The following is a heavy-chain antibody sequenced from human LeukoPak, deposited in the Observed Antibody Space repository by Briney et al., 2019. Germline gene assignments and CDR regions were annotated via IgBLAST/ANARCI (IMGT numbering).Heavy chain of an antibody. CDR1: GFTFSSYA. CDR2: ISGSGGST. J-gene: IGHJ4*02. Sequence: GGSLRLSCAASGFTFSSYAMSWVRQAPGKGLEWVSAISGSGGSTYYADSVKGRFTISRDNSKNTLHLQMNSLRAEDTAVYYCAKEIVSSSWYGGFDYWGQGTLVTVSS. D-gene: IGHD6-13*01. V-gene: IGHV3-23*01. CDR3: AKEIVSSSWYGGFDY.